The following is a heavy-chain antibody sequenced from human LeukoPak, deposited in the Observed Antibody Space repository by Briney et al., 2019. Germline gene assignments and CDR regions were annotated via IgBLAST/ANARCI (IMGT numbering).Heavy chain of an antibody. Sequence: GGSLRLSCAASGFTLSRYEMNGVRQAPGKGLEGVSYISSGRTIYYADSVKGRFTISRDNAKNSLYLQMNSLRAEDTAVYYCARLYSSSSGKAFDIWGQGTMVTVSS. CDR2: ISSGRTI. D-gene: IGHD6-6*01. CDR1: GFTLSRYE. J-gene: IGHJ3*02. CDR3: ARLYSSSSGKAFDI. V-gene: IGHV3-48*03.